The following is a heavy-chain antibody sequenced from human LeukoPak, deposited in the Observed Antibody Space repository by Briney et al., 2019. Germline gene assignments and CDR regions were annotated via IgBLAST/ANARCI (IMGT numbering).Heavy chain of an antibody. D-gene: IGHD5/OR15-5a*01. CDR1: GGSFSGYY. J-gene: IGHJ4*02. CDR3: ARGSASGGGVYYFDH. Sequence: SETLSLTCAVYGGSFSGYYWSWIRQPPGKGLEWIGEINHSGSTNYNPSLKSRVTISVDTSKNQFSLKLSSVTAADTAVYYCARGSASGGGVYYFDHWGQGTLVAVSS. CDR2: INHSGST. V-gene: IGHV4-34*01.